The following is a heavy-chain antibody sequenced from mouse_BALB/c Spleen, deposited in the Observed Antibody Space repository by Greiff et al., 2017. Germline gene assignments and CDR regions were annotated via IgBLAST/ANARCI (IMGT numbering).Heavy chain of an antibody. Sequence: VQLKQSGPELMKPGASVKISCKASGYSFTSYYMHWVKQSHGKSLEWIGYIDPFNGGTSYNQKFKGKATLTVDKSSSTAYMHLSSLTSEDSAVYYCARRDYYGSMDYWGQGTSVTVSS. CDR1: GYSFTSYY. V-gene: IGHV1S135*01. CDR3: ARRDYYGSMDY. D-gene: IGHD1-1*01. CDR2: IDPFNGGT. J-gene: IGHJ4*01.